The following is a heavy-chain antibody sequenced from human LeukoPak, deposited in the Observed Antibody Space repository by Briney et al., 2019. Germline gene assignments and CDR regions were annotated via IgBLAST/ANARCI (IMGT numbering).Heavy chain of an antibody. Sequence: SETLSLTCAVYGGSFSGYYWSWIRQPPGKGLEWIGEINHGGSTNYNPSLKSRVTISVDTSKNQFSLKLSSVTAADTAVYYCARRYSGSDYWGQGTLVTVSS. V-gene: IGHV4-34*01. CDR3: ARRYSGSDY. CDR2: INHGGST. D-gene: IGHD5-12*01. CDR1: GGSFSGYY. J-gene: IGHJ4*02.